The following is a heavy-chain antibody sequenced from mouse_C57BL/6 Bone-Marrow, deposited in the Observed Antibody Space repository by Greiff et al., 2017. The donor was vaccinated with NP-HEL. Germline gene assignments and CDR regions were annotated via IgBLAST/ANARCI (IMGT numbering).Heavy chain of an antibody. J-gene: IGHJ3*01. CDR1: GYAFSSSW. CDR3: GGYGSSSPFAY. CDR2: IYPGDGDT. Sequence: QVQLQQSGPELVKPGASVKISCKASGYAFSSSWMNWVKQRPGKGLEWIGRIYPGDGDTNYNGKFKGKATLTADKSSSTAYMQLSSLTSEDSAVYFCGGYGSSSPFAYWGQGTLVTVSA. D-gene: IGHD1-1*01. V-gene: IGHV1-82*01.